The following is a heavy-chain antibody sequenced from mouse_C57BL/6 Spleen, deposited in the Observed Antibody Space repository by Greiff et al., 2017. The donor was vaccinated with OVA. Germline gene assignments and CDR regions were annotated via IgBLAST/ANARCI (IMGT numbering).Heavy chain of an antibody. J-gene: IGHJ4*01. CDR2: IDPSDSYT. Sequence: VKQSCTASGYTFTSYWMQWVKQRPGQGLEWIGEIDPSDSYTNYNQKFKGKATLTVDTSSSTAYMQLSSLTSEDSAVYYCARGSAMDYWGQGTSVTVSS. V-gene: IGHV1-50*01. CDR1: GYTFTSYW. CDR3: ARGSAMDY.